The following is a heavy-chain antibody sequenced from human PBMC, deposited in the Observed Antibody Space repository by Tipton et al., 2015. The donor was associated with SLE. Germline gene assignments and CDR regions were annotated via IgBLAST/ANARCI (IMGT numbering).Heavy chain of an antibody. J-gene: IGHJ6*03. Sequence: GLVKPSETLSLTCTVSDYFITSAFFWGWVRQPPGKGLEWIGSFSHSGSTYFNPSLKSRVTISPDTSKNQFSLKLNSVTAADTAVYYCARARGSFSYYYVDVWGKGTTVTVSS. D-gene: IGHD2/OR15-2a*01. V-gene: IGHV4-38-2*02. CDR1: DYFITSAFF. CDR2: FSHSGST. CDR3: ARARGSFSYYYVDV.